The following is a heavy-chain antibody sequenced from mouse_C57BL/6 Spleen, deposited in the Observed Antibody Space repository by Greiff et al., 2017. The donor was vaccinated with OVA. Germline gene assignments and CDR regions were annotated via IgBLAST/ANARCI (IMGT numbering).Heavy chain of an antibody. J-gene: IGHJ2*01. CDR2: ISSGSSTI. V-gene: IGHV5-17*01. CDR3: ARGLFDY. Sequence: DVHLVESGGGLVKPGGSLKLSCAASGFTFSDYGMHWVRQAPEKGLEWVAYISSGSSTIYYADTVKGRFTISRDNAKKPLFLQMTSLRSEDTAMYYCARGLFDYWGQGTTLTVSS. CDR1: GFTFSDYG.